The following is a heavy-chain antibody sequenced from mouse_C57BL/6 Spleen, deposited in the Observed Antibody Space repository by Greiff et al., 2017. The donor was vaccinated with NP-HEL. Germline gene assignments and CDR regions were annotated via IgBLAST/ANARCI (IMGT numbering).Heavy chain of an antibody. V-gene: IGHV2-5*01. Sequence: QVQLKQSGPGLVQPSQSLSITCTVSGFSLTSYGVHWVRQSPGKGLEWLGVIWRGGSTDYNEAFMSRLSITKDNPKSQVCFQMNSLQAEDSAIYYCAKAYYGSEAMDYWGQGTSVTVSS. CDR3: AKAYYGSEAMDY. CDR1: GFSLTSYG. J-gene: IGHJ4*01. D-gene: IGHD1-1*01. CDR2: IWRGGST.